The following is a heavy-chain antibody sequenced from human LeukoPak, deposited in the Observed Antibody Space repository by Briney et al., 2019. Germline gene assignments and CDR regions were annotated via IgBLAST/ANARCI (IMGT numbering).Heavy chain of an antibody. D-gene: IGHD3-22*01. CDR1: GGTFSSYA. CDR2: IIPIFGTA. J-gene: IGHJ4*02. Sequence: ASVKVSCKASGGTFSSYAISWVRQAPGQGPEWMGRIIPIFGTANYAQKFQGRVTITTDESTSTAYMELSSLRSEDTAVYYCARVRYYDSSGYYYFDYWGQGTLVTVSS. CDR3: ARVRYYDSSGYYYFDY. V-gene: IGHV1-69*05.